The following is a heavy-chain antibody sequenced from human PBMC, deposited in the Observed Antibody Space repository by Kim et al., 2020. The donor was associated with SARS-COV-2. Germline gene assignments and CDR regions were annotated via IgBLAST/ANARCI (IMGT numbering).Heavy chain of an antibody. CDR1: GGSFSGYY. CDR3: ARSQIAAAGTGGDY. CDR2: INHSGST. D-gene: IGHD6-13*01. V-gene: IGHV4-34*01. J-gene: IGHJ4*02. Sequence: SETLSLTCAVYGGSFSGYYWSWIRQPPGKGLEWIGEINHSGSTNYNPSLKSRVTISVDTSKNQFSLKLSSVTAADTAVYYCARSQIAAAGTGGDYWGQGTLVTVSS.